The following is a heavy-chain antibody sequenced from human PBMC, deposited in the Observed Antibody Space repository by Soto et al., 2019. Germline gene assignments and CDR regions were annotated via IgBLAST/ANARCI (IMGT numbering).Heavy chain of an antibody. CDR3: ARTAYYYDSSGYYFDC. CDR1: GFTFSSCG. V-gene: IGHV3-33*01. CDR2: IWYDGRNT. Sequence: ESGGGVVQPGRSLRLSCAASGFTFSSCGMHWVRQAPGKGLEWVAVIWYDGRNTYYADSVKGRFTISRDNSKNTLYLQMNSLRAEDTAVYYCARTAYYYDSSGYYFDCWGQGTLVTVSS. J-gene: IGHJ4*02. D-gene: IGHD3-22*01.